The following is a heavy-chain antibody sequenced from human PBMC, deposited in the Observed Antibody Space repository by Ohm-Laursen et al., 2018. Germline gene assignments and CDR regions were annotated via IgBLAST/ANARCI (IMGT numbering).Heavy chain of an antibody. CDR1: GFTFSNYW. CDR3: ARDGYQLLLLYYFDY. CDR2: INSDGSSI. J-gene: IGHJ4*02. D-gene: IGHD2-2*01. V-gene: IGHV3-74*01. Sequence: SLRLSCSASGFTFSNYWMHWVRQAPGKGLVWVSRINSDGSSISYADSVKGRFTISRDNAKNTLDLQMNSLRADDTAVYYCARDGYQLLLLYYFDYWGQGTLVTVSS.